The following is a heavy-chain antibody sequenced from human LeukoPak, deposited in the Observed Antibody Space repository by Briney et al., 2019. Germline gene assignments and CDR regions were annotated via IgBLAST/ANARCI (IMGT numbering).Heavy chain of an antibody. D-gene: IGHD5-18*01. CDR1: GGSFSGYY. J-gene: IGHJ5*02. CDR3: ARDSGYSYGWGWFDP. V-gene: IGHV4-4*07. Sequence: SETLSLTCAVYGGSFSGYYWSWIRQPAGKGLEWIGRIYTSGSTNYSPSLKSRVTMSVDTSKNQLSLKLSSVTAADTAVYYCARDSGYSYGWGWFDPWGQGTLVTVSS. CDR2: IYTSGST.